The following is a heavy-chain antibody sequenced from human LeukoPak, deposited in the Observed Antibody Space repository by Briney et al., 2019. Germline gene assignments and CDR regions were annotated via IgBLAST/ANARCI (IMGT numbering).Heavy chain of an antibody. CDR1: GGSISSYY. D-gene: IGHD2-15*01. V-gene: IGHV4-4*07. CDR2: IYTSGST. J-gene: IGHJ5*02. Sequence: SETLSLTCTVSGGSISSYYWSWIRQPAGKGLEWIGRIYTSGSTYYNPSLKSRVTISVDRSKNQFSLKLSSVTAADTAVYYCARVCHCSGGSCYQNWFDPWGQGTLVIVSS. CDR3: ARVCHCSGGSCYQNWFDP.